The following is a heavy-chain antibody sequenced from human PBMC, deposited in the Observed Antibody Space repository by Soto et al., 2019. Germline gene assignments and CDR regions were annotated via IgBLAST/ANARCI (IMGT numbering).Heavy chain of an antibody. V-gene: IGHV3-23*01. J-gene: IGHJ4*02. CDR2: ISGSGGST. D-gene: IGHD2-15*01. CDR3: AKESNLPVVAAMGIDY. CDR1: GFTFSSYA. Sequence: GGSLRLSCAASGFTFSSYAMSWVRQAPGKGLEWVSAISGSGGSTYYADSVKGRFTISRDNSKNTLYLQMNSLRAEDTAVYYCAKESNLPVVAAMGIDYWGQGILVTVSS.